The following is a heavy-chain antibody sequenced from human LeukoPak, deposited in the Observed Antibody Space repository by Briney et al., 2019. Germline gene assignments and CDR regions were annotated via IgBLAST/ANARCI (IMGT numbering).Heavy chain of an antibody. CDR1: GGSVSGYY. Sequence: SESLSLACAVDGGSVSGYYGSWIRQPPGKGRGWIGEINHSGSTNYNPSLKSRVTISVDTSKNQFSLKLSSVTAADTAVYYCARENYGDYRAFDIWGQGTMVTVSS. D-gene: IGHD4-17*01. J-gene: IGHJ3*02. V-gene: IGHV4-34*01. CDR2: INHSGST. CDR3: ARENYGDYRAFDI.